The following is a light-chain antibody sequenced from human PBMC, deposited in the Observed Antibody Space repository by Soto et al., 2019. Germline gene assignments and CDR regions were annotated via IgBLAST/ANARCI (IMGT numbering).Light chain of an antibody. V-gene: IGKV1-27*01. J-gene: IGKJ1*01. CDR1: QGIYTY. CDR3: QKYNSAPWT. CDR2: DAS. Sequence: DIQMTQSPSSLSASVGDRVTITCRASQGIYTYLAWYQQKPGKVPKLLMYDASTLQSGVPTRFSGTGSGTDFTLTISSLQPEDVATYYCQKYNSAPWTFGQGTKVDIK.